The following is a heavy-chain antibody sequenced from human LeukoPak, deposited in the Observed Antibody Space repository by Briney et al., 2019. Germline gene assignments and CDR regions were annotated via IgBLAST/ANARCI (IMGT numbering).Heavy chain of an antibody. CDR2: IDPSDSYT. J-gene: IGHJ5*02. D-gene: IGHD1-26*01. CDR3: ARVVGATTWFDP. Sequence: GESLKISCKGSGYSFTSYWISWVRQMPGKGLESMGRIDPSDSYTNYSPSFQGHVTISADKSISTAYLQWSSLKASDTAMYYCARVVGATTWFDPWGQGTLVTVSS. V-gene: IGHV5-10-1*01. CDR1: GYSFTSYW.